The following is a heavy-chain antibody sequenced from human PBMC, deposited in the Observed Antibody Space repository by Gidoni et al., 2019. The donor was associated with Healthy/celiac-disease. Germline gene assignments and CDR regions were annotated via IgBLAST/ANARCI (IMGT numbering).Heavy chain of an antibody. CDR3: AKELVQQDYFDY. D-gene: IGHD3-10*01. Sequence: QVQLVESGGGVVQPGRSLRLSCAASGFTFSSYGMHWVRQAPGKGLEWVAVISYDGSNKYYADSVKGRFTISRDNSKNTLYLQMNSLRAEDTAVYYCAKELVQQDYFDYWGQGTLVTVSS. CDR1: GFTFSSYG. V-gene: IGHV3-30*18. CDR2: ISYDGSNK. J-gene: IGHJ4*02.